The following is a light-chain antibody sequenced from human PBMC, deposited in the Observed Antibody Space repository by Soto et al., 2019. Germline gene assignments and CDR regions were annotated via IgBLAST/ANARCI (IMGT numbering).Light chain of an antibody. Sequence: EIVLTQSPGTLSLSPGERATLSCRASRSFSSTYLAGYQQKPGQAPRLLIYGASSRATGIPDRFSGSGSGTDFTLTISRLEPEDFAVYYCQQYATLPITFGPGTRVEIK. CDR2: GAS. J-gene: IGKJ3*01. CDR3: QQYATLPIT. CDR1: RSFSSTY. V-gene: IGKV3-20*01.